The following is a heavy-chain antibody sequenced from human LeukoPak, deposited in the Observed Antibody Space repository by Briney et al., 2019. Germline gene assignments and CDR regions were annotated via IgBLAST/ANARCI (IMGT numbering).Heavy chain of an antibody. CDR3: ASMYSSSWEDYFDY. CDR2: ISYDGSNK. J-gene: IGHJ4*02. D-gene: IGHD6-13*01. V-gene: IGHV3-30-3*02. Sequence: GGSLRLSCAASGFTFSRHAMRWVRQAPGKGLEWVAVISYDGSNKYYADSVKGRFTISRDNSKNTLYLQMNSLRAEDTAVYYCASMYSSSWEDYFDYWGQGTLVTVSS. CDR1: GFTFSRHA.